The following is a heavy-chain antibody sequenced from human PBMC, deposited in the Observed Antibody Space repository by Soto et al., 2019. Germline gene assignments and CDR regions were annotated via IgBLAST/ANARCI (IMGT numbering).Heavy chain of an antibody. J-gene: IGHJ3*02. V-gene: IGHV1-8*01. CDR3: ASSWAYSSGHDAFDI. CDR1: GYSFTSYD. Sequence: ASVKVSCKASGYSFTSYDINWVRQATGQGLEWMGWMNPNSGNTGYAQKFQGRVTMTRNTSISTAYMELSSLRSEDTAVYYCASSWAYSSGHDAFDIWGQGTMVTVSS. CDR2: MNPNSGNT. D-gene: IGHD6-25*01.